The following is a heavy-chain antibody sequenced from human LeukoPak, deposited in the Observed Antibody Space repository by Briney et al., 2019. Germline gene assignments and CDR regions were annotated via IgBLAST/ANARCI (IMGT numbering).Heavy chain of an antibody. CDR1: GGSMSSSIYY. D-gene: IGHD7-27*01. Sequence: SETLSLTCTVSGGSMSSSIYYWGWIRLPPGKGLEWIGSIYYSGSTYYNPSLRSRVTISVDTSKTHFSLKLSSVTAADTAMYYCARSRGTGDPFDYWGQGTLVTVSS. CDR3: ARSRGTGDPFDY. J-gene: IGHJ4*02. CDR2: IYYSGST. V-gene: IGHV4-39*02.